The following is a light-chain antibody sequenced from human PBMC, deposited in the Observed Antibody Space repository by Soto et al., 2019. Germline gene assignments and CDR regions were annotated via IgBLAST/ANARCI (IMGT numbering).Light chain of an antibody. J-gene: IGKJ2*01. CDR1: QSVSSY. CDR2: DAS. Sequence: EIVLTQSPATLSLSPGERATLSCRASQSVSSYLAWYQQKPGQAPRLLIYDASKRATGMPARFSGSGSGPDITLTISSLEPEDVAVYYCQQRSTWPRFTFGQGTKLEIK. V-gene: IGKV3-11*01. CDR3: QQRSTWPRFT.